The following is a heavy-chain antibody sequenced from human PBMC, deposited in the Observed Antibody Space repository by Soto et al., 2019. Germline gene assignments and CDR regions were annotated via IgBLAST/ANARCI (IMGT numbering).Heavy chain of an antibody. V-gene: IGHV4-59*01. Sequence: SETLSLTCTVSGASISSSYWSWIRQSPGKGLEWIGYVYYTGSTNYNPSLKSRVTISVDTSKNQFSLKLSSVTAADTAVYYCARGYYDSTGQSNTFDIWGQGTLVTVSS. D-gene: IGHD3-22*01. J-gene: IGHJ3*02. CDR2: VYYTGST. CDR3: ARGYYDSTGQSNTFDI. CDR1: GASISSSY.